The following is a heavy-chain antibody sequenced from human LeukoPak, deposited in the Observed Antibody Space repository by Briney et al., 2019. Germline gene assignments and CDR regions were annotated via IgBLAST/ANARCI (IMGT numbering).Heavy chain of an antibody. CDR2: INHSRST. D-gene: IGHD2/OR15-2a*01. V-gene: IGHV4-34*01. Sequence: SETLSLTCAVYGWSFSGYYWSWIRQPPGKGLEWIGEINHSRSTNYNPSLKSRVTISVDTSKNQFSLKLSSVTDAGTDVYYCARGISTKGTRFDYWGQGTLVTVSS. J-gene: IGHJ4*02. CDR3: ARGISTKGTRFDY. CDR1: GWSFSGYY.